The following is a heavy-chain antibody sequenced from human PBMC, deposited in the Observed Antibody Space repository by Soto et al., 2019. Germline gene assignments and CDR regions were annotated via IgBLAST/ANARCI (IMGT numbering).Heavy chain of an antibody. V-gene: IGHV3-74*01. CDR3: AMGTMDV. Sequence: EVQLVESGGGLVQPGGSLRLSCAASGLTFRTYWMQWARQAPGKGLEWVSRINNDGSSTDYADSVKGRFTISRDNARDTLYLQMNSLRADDTATYYGAMGTMDVWGKGTTVTVSS. J-gene: IGHJ6*04. D-gene: IGHD7-27*01. CDR1: GLTFRTYW. CDR2: INNDGSST.